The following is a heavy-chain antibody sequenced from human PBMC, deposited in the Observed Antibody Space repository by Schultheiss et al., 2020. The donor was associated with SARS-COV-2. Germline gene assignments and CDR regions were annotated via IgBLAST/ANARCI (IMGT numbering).Heavy chain of an antibody. V-gene: IGHV4-59*12. CDR1: GGSISSYY. J-gene: IGHJ5*02. Sequence: SETLSLTCTVSGGSISSYYWSWIRQSPGKGLEWIGSIYYSGSTYYNPSLQSRITISVDTSKSQFSLKLTSVTAADTAVYYCAREPHREISGVVILAWFDPWGQGTLVTVSS. CDR2: IYYSGST. CDR3: AREPHREISGVVILAWFDP. D-gene: IGHD3-3*01.